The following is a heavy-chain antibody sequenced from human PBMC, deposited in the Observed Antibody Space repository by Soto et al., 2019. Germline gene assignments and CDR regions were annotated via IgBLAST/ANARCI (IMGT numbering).Heavy chain of an antibody. CDR1: GFTFTYW. Sequence: EVQLVESGGGLVQPGGSLRLSCAASGFTFTYWMHCVRQAPGKVLVWVSRINGDGSITNYADSVKGRFTISRDNAKNTVYLQMDSLRAEYTAVYYCARAGSYRFDYWGQGTLVTVSS. D-gene: IGHD3-10*01. J-gene: IGHJ4*02. V-gene: IGHV3-74*01. CDR2: INGDGSIT. CDR3: ARAGSYRFDY.